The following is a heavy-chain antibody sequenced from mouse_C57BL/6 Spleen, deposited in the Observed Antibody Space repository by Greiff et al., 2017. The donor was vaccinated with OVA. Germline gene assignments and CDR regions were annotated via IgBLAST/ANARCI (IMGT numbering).Heavy chain of an antibody. CDR1: EYEFPSHD. CDR3: ARRGYGSSFWYFDV. Sequence: EVKLMESGGGLVQPGESLKLSCESNEYEFPSHDMSWVRKTPEKRLELVAAINSDGGSTYYPDTMERRFIISRDNTKKTLYLQMSSLRSEDTALYYCARRGYGSSFWYFDVWGTGTTVTVSS. D-gene: IGHD1-1*01. CDR2: INSDGGST. J-gene: IGHJ1*03. V-gene: IGHV5-2*01.